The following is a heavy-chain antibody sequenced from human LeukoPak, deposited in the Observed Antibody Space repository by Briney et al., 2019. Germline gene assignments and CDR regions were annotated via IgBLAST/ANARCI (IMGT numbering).Heavy chain of an antibody. CDR2: ITSSSSYI. CDR3: ARDPYSGNYGAYYYYMDV. D-gene: IGHD1-26*01. J-gene: IGHJ6*03. CDR1: GFTFSSYS. V-gene: IGHV3-21*06. Sequence: GGSLRLSCAASGFTFSSYSMNWVRQAPGKGLEWVSSITSSSSYIYYADSVKGRFTISRDNAKNSLYLQMDSLRVEDTAVYYCARDPYSGNYGAYYYYMDVWGKGTTVTISS.